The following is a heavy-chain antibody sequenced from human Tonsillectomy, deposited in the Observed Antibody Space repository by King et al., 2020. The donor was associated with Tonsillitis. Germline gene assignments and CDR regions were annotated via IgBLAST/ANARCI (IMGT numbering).Heavy chain of an antibody. D-gene: IGHD3-9*01. V-gene: IGHV3-23*04. Sequence: EVQLVESGGGLVQPGGSLRLSCATSGFTFSSYAMSWVRQAPGKGLEWVSAISGSGGSTYYADSVKGRFTISRDNSKNTLYLQMNSLRAEDTAVYYCAQAIRSDNYEILTGYLYYYYYYMDVWGKGTTVTVSS. CDR3: AQAIRSDNYEILTGYLYYYYYYMDV. J-gene: IGHJ6*03. CDR1: GFTFSSYA. CDR2: ISGSGGST.